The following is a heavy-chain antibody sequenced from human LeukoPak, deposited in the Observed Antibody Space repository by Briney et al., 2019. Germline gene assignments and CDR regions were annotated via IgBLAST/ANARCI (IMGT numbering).Heavy chain of an antibody. D-gene: IGHD3-9*01. V-gene: IGHV1-2*02. CDR1: GYTFTGAY. J-gene: IGHJ4*02. CDR3: ARVLFNSGYDY. CDR2: INPNSGET. Sequence: ASVKVSCTPSGYTFTGAYMHWVTQAPGQGLEWMGWINPNSGETKFAQKFQGRVPMTRDTSISTVYMGLGGLRSDDTAVYYCARVLFNSGYDYWGQGSLVTVSS.